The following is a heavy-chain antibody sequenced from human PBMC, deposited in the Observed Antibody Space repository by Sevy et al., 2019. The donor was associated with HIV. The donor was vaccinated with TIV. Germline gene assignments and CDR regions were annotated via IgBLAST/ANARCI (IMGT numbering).Heavy chain of an antibody. CDR2: IYSCGST. CDR3: ARVNYDFWRGTTEYFQH. CDR1: GFTVSSNY. Sequence: GGSLRLSCAASGFTVSSNYMSWVRQAPGKGLEWVSVIYSCGSTYYADSVKGRFTISRDNSKNTLYLQMNSLRAEDTAVYYCARVNYDFWRGTTEYFQHWGQGTLVTVSS. V-gene: IGHV3-53*01. D-gene: IGHD3-3*01. J-gene: IGHJ1*01.